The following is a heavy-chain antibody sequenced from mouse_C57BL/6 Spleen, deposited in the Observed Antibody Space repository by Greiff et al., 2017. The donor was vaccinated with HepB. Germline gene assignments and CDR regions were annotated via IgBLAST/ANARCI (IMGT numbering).Heavy chain of an antibody. V-gene: IGHV1-76*01. CDR3: ARESYDYPWFAY. CDR2: IYPGSGNT. CDR1: GYTFTDYY. Sequence: VQLQQSGAELVRPGASVKLSCKASGYTFTDYYINWVKQRPGQGLEWIARIYPGSGNTYYNEKFKGKATLTAEKSSSTAYMPRSSLTSEDSAVSFCARESYDYPWFAYWGQGTLFTVSA. D-gene: IGHD2-4*01. J-gene: IGHJ3*01.